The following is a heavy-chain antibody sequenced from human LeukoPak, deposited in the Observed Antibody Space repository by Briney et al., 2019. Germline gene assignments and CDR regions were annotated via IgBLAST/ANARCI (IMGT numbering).Heavy chain of an antibody. Sequence: GASVKVSCKASGGTFSSYAISWVRQAPGQGLEWMGGIIPIFGTANYAQKFQGRVTITADGSTSTAYMELSSLRSDDTAVYYCARNVLPTNWFDPWGQGTLVTVSS. J-gene: IGHJ5*02. D-gene: IGHD3-10*01. CDR2: IIPIFGTA. CDR1: GGTFSSYA. V-gene: IGHV1-69*13. CDR3: ARNVLPTNWFDP.